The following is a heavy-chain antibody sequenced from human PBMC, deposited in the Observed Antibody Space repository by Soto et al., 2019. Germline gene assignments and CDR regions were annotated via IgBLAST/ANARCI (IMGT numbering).Heavy chain of an antibody. CDR1: RFTFSSYN. Sequence: EVQLVESGGGLVRPGGSLRLSCVASRFTFSSYNLNWVRQAPGKGLEWVSSISSSSTNIYYADSVRGRFTISRDNANNFLFLQMSSLRAEDTAVYFCAKDAVTYAARPRTHFDSWGQGTLVTVSS. V-gene: IGHV3-21*06. CDR3: AKDAVTYAARPRTHFDS. J-gene: IGHJ4*02. CDR2: ISSSSTNI. D-gene: IGHD4-17*01.